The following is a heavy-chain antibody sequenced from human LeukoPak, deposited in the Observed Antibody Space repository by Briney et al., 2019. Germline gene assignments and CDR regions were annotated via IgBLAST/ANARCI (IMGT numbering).Heavy chain of an antibody. Sequence: ASVKVSCKASGYTFIDYWIHWVRQAPGQGLEWMGRIDLKTGDITSAQKFQGRVTMTRDTSIATVYMEVTWLTSDDTAIYYCARADRLHGGPYLIGPWGQGTLVTVSS. V-gene: IGHV1-2*02. D-gene: IGHD2-21*01. CDR3: ARADRLHGGPYLIGP. CDR1: GYTFIDYW. J-gene: IGHJ5*02. CDR2: IDLKTGDI.